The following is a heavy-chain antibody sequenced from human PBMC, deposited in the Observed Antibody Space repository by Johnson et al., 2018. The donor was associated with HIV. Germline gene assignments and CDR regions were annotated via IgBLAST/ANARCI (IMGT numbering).Heavy chain of an antibody. Sequence: QVQLVESGGGLVKPGGSLRLSCAASGFTFSDYYMSWIRQAPGQGLEWVSYISSSGSTIYYADSVKGRFTISRDNAKNSLYLQMNSLRAEDTAVYYCAREGFVVLPAAMRLFAFDIWGQGTMVTVSS. J-gene: IGHJ3*02. CDR3: AREGFVVLPAAMRLFAFDI. CDR1: GFTFSDYY. V-gene: IGHV3-11*04. CDR2: ISSSGSTI. D-gene: IGHD2-2*01.